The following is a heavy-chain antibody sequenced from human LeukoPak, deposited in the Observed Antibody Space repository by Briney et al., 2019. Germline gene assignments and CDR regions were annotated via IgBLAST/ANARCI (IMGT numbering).Heavy chain of an antibody. D-gene: IGHD3-9*01. Sequence: SETLSLTCTVSGYSISSGYYWGWIRQPPGKGLEWIGYIYYSGSTNYNPSLKSRVTISVDTSKNQFSLKLSSVTAADTAVYYCARATGERRYFDWLPDYWGQGTLVTVSS. CDR3: ARATGERRYFDWLPDY. CDR1: GYSISSGYY. V-gene: IGHV4-38-2*02. J-gene: IGHJ4*02. CDR2: IYYSGST.